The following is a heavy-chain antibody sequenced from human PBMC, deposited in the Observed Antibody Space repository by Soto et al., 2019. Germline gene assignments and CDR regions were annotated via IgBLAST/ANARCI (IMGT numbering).Heavy chain of an antibody. Sequence: QVQLEQSGAEVKKPGASVNVSCEGSGYTFSDSYIHWVRQTTGQGLEWMGWINPRSGGTNFAQKFQGRVTMTRDTSTSTAYMELTRLTSNDTAVYYCATCTGGSCYYYGMDIWGEGTTVTVSS. J-gene: IGHJ6*04. CDR3: ATCTGGSCYYYGMDI. CDR1: GYTFSDSY. V-gene: IGHV1-2*02. D-gene: IGHD2-15*01. CDR2: INPRSGGT.